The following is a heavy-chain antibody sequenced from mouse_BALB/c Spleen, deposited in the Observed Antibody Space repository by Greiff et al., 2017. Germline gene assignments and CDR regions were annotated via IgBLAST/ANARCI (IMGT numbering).Heavy chain of an antibody. D-gene: IGHD2-14*01. CDR2: ISSGGST. CDR3: ARTKDYRYDDGPYWYFDV. CDR1: GFTFSSYA. J-gene: IGHJ1*01. V-gene: IGHV5-6-5*01. Sequence: EVMLVESGGGLVKPGGSLKLSCAASGFTFSSYAMSWVRQTPEKRLEWVASISSGGSTYYPDSVKGRFTNSRDNARNILYRQMSSLRSEDTAMYYCARTKDYRYDDGPYWYFDVWGAGTTVTVSS.